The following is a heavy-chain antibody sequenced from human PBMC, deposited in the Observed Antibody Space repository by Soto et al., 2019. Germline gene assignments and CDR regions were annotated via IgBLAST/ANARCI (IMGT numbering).Heavy chain of an antibody. CDR3: ALRGYSYGPTEYYGMDV. V-gene: IGHV3-30*03. D-gene: IGHD5-18*01. J-gene: IGHJ6*02. CDR2: ISYDGSNK. Sequence: HPGGSLRLSSAASGFTFSSYGMHWVRQAPGKGLEWVAVISYDGSNKYYADSVKGRFTISRDNSKNTLYLQMNSLRAEDTAVYYCALRGYSYGPTEYYGMDVWGQGTTVTVSS. CDR1: GFTFSSYG.